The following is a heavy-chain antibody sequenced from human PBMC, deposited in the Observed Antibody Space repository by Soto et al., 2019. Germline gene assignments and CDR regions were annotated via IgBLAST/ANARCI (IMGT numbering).Heavy chain of an antibody. D-gene: IGHD3-3*01. J-gene: IGHJ6*02. Sequence: PSETLSLTCTVSGGSISSGDCYWSWILQPPGKGLELILYIYYIGITYYNPSLKSRFTISLDTSKNPFSLNLRSVNSPYTAVYYGARVAVRFFGVVAMPYYYYGRDVGGQGTTVTVSS. V-gene: IGHV4-30-4*02. CDR2: IYYIGIT. CDR3: ARVAVRFFGVVAMPYYYYGRDV. CDR1: GGSISSGDCY.